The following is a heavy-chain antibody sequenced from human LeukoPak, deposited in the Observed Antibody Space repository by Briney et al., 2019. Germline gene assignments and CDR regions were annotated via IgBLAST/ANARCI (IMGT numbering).Heavy chain of an antibody. CDR1: GFTFSSYA. Sequence: PGGSLRLSCAASGFTFSSYAMHWVRQAPGKGLEYVSAISSNGGSTYYANSVKGRFTISRDNSKNTLYLQMGSLRAEDMAVYYCARDVGFDYVFDYWGQGTLVTVSS. D-gene: IGHD4-17*01. CDR2: ISSNGGST. CDR3: ARDVGFDYVFDY. V-gene: IGHV3-64*01. J-gene: IGHJ4*02.